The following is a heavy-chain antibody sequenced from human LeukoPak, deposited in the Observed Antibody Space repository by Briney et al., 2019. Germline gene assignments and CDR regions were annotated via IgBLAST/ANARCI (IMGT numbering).Heavy chain of an antibody. Sequence: SGTLSLTCTVSGDSLNSLDLRSWVRQPPGKGLEWIGEMYLSGTTHSNPSVKSRVTISIDKSKNQFFLNLSSVTAADTAVYYCAGLVGRYSSGLYYYYFDYWGQGTLVTVSS. CDR1: GDSLNSLDL. D-gene: IGHD3-22*01. J-gene: IGHJ4*02. CDR3: AGLVGRYSSGLYYYYFDY. V-gene: IGHV4-4*02. CDR2: MYLSGTT.